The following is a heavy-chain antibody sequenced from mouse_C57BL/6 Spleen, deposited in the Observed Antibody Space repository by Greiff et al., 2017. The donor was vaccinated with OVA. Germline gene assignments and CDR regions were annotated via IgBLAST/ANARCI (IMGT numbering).Heavy chain of an antibody. V-gene: IGHV1-80*01. J-gene: IGHJ4*01. CDR3: ARRGSSPPMTMDY. CDR2: IYPGDGDT. CDR1: GYAFSSYW. D-gene: IGHD1-1*01. Sequence: QVQLQQSGAELVKPGASVKISCKASGYAFSSYWMNWVKQRPGKGLEWIGQIYPGDGDTNYNGKFKGKATLTADKSSSTAYMQLSSLTSEDSAVYFCARRGSSPPMTMDYWGQGTSVTVSS.